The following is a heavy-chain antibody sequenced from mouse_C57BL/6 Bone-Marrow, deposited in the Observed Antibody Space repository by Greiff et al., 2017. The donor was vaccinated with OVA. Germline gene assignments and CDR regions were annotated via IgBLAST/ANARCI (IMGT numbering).Heavy chain of an antibody. CDR2: IDPSDSYT. V-gene: IGHV1-50*01. CDR3: ARPAHYYGSSTGAMDY. Sequence: QVQLQQPGAELVKPGASVKLSCKASGYTFTSYWMQWVKQRPGQGLEWIGEIDPSDSYTNYNQKFKGKATLTVDTSSSTAYMQLRSLTSEDSAVYYCARPAHYYGSSTGAMDYWGQGTSVTVSS. CDR1: GYTFTSYW. D-gene: IGHD1-1*01. J-gene: IGHJ4*01.